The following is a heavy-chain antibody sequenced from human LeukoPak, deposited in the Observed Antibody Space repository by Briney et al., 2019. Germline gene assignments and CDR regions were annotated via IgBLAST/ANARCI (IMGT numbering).Heavy chain of an antibody. CDR2: ITGSGTET. CDR1: GFTFSSYA. Sequence: PGGSLRLSCAASGFTFSSYAMSWVRQAPGKGLEWVSVITGSGTETNYANSAKGRFTISRDNSKNTLYLQMNSLRAEDTALYYCAKGPYRDFNYYMDVWGKGTTATVSS. D-gene: IGHD3-16*01. V-gene: IGHV3-23*01. J-gene: IGHJ6*03. CDR3: AKGPYRDFNYYMDV.